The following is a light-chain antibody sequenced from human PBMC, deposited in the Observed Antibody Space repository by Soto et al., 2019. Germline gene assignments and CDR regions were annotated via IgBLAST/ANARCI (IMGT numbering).Light chain of an antibody. CDR2: SNN. CDR3: AAWDDSLNGVL. Sequence: QSALTQPPSASGTPGQRVTISCSGSSSNIGINTVNWYQQLPGTAPKLLIYSNNQRPSGVTDRFSGSKSGTSASLAISGLQSEDEADYYCAAWDDSLNGVLFGGGTKVTVL. CDR1: SSNIGINT. V-gene: IGLV1-44*01. J-gene: IGLJ2*01.